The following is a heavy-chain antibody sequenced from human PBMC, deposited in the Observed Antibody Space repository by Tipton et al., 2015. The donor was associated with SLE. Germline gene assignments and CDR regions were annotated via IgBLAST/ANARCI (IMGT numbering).Heavy chain of an antibody. Sequence: SLRLSCATSGFNFRYYGMHWVRQAPGKGLEWVAFVRFDGSDRYYGDSVKGRFSISRDNANNTLSLQLNTLRADDTAIYYCAKDRYCGGGTCFASYFDLWGQGTPVTVSS. J-gene: IGHJ4*02. CDR2: VRFDGSDR. V-gene: IGHV3-30*02. D-gene: IGHD2-21*01. CDR1: GFNFRYYG. CDR3: AKDRYCGGGTCFASYFDL.